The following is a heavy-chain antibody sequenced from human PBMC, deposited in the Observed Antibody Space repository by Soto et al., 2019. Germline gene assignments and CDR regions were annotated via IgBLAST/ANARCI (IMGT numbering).Heavy chain of an antibody. CDR2: IYHSGST. V-gene: IGHV4-30-2*01. D-gene: IGHD2-8*02. CDR1: GGSISSGGYS. Sequence: SSETLSLTCAVSGGSISSGGYSWSWIRQPPGKGLEWIGYIYHSGSTYCNPSLKSRVTISVDRSKNQFSLKLSSVTAADTAVYYCARDKITGLFDYWGQGTLVTVSS. CDR3: ARDKITGLFDY. J-gene: IGHJ4*02.